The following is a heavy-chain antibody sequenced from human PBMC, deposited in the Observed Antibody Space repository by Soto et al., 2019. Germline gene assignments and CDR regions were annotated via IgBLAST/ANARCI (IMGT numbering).Heavy chain of an antibody. D-gene: IGHD6-13*01. CDR2: IYYSGST. CDR3: ARHLWVGSSWYLGALDI. CDR1: GDSISNTY. J-gene: IGHJ3*02. V-gene: IGHV4-59*08. Sequence: SETLSLTCTVSGDSISNTYGSGIRQPPGKGLEWIGYIYYSGSTHYNPSLKSRVTISLDTSKNQFSLNLSSVTAADTAVYYCARHLWVGSSWYLGALDIWGQGTMVTVSS.